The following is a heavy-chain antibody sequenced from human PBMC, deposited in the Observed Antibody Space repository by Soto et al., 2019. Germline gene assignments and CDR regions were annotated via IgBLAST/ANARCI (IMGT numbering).Heavy chain of an antibody. D-gene: IGHD2-15*01. Sequence: QVQLQQWGAGLLKPSETLSLTCAVYGGSFSGYYWSWIRQPPGKGLEWIGEINHSGSTNYNPSLKSRVTLSVDTSKNQFSLKLSSVTAADTAVYYWARGGYCSGGSCYAYWGQGTLVTVSS. CDR2: INHSGST. CDR3: ARGGYCSGGSCYAY. CDR1: GGSFSGYY. J-gene: IGHJ4*02. V-gene: IGHV4-34*01.